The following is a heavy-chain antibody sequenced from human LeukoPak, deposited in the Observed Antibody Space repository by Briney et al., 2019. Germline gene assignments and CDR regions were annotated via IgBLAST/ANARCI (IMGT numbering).Heavy chain of an antibody. J-gene: IGHJ5*02. CDR1: GFTFSSYG. CDR3: ARGRERFDP. V-gene: IGHV3-30*03. CDR2: ISYDGSNK. D-gene: IGHD1-26*01. Sequence: PEGSLRLSCAASGFTFSSYGMHWVRQAPGKGLEWVAVISYDGSNKYYADSVKGRFTISRDNSKNTLYLQMNSLRAEDTAVYYCARGRERFDPWGQGALVTVSS.